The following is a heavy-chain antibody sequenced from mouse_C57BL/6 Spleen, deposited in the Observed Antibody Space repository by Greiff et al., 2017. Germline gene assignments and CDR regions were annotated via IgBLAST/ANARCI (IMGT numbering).Heavy chain of an antibody. CDR1: GYTFTSYW. CDR2: IDPNSGGT. J-gene: IGHJ1*03. CDR3: ARSYSNFHWYFDV. V-gene: IGHV1-72*01. Sequence: VQLQQSGAELVKPGAPVKLSCKASGYTFTSYWMHWVKQRPGRGLEWIGRIDPNSGGTKYNEKFKSKATLTVDKPSSTAYMQLSSLTSEDSAVYYCARSYSNFHWYFDVWGTGTTVTVSS. D-gene: IGHD2-5*01.